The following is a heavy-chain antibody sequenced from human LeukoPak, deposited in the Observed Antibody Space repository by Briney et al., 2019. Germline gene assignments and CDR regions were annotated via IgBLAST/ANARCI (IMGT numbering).Heavy chain of an antibody. CDR3: ARAGRYSYGYPWADY. D-gene: IGHD5-18*01. V-gene: IGHV3-11*01. CDR2: ISSSGSTI. J-gene: IGHJ4*02. Sequence: GGSLRLSCAASGFTFSDYYMSWIRQAPGKGLEWVSYISSSGSTIYYADSVKGRFTISRDDAKNSLYLQMNSLRAEDTAVYYCARAGRYSYGYPWADYWGQGTLVTVSS. CDR1: GFTFSDYY.